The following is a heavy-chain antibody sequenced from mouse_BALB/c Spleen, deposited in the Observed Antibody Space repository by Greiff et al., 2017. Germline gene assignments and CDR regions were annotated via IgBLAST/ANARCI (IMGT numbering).Heavy chain of an antibody. Sequence: EVMLVESGGGLVQPGGSLKLSCAASGFTFSSYTMSWVRQTPEKRLEWVAYISNGGGSTYYPDTVKGRFTISRDNARNILYLQMSSLRSEDTAMYYCAREGEKLRLGFAYWGQGTLVTVSA. CDR3: AREGEKLRLGFAY. D-gene: IGHD1-2*01. V-gene: IGHV5-12-2*01. J-gene: IGHJ3*01. CDR2: ISNGGGST. CDR1: GFTFSSYT.